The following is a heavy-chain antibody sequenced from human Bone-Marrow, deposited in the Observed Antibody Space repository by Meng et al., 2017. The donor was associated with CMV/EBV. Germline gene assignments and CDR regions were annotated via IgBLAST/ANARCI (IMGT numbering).Heavy chain of an antibody. CDR2: INPISAGT. Sequence: ASVKVSCKASGYTFTSYYMHWVRQAPGQGLEWMGWINPISAGTNYAQKFQGRVTMTRDTSISTAYMELSRLRSDDTAVYYCARGAAAGPYMWWFDPWGQGTLVTVSS. V-gene: IGHV1-2*02. D-gene: IGHD6-13*01. J-gene: IGHJ5*02. CDR3: ARGAAAGPYMWWFDP. CDR1: GYTFTSYY.